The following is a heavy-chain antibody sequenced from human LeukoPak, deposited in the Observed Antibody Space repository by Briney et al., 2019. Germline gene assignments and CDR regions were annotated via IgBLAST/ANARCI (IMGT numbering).Heavy chain of an antibody. J-gene: IGHJ6*02. D-gene: IGHD5-18*01. CDR1: GFTFSSYA. Sequence: GGSLRLSCAASGFTFSSYAVHWVRQAPGKGLEYVSAISSNGGSTYYANSVKGRFTISRDNSKNTLYLQMGSLRAEDMAVYYCARDGRRGYSYGYVYYYYGMDVWGQGTTVTVSS. CDR3: ARDGRRGYSYGYVYYYYGMDV. CDR2: ISSNGGST. V-gene: IGHV3-64*01.